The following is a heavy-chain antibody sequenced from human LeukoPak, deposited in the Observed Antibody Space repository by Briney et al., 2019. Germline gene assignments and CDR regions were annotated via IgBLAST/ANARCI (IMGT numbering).Heavy chain of an antibody. J-gene: IGHJ4*02. D-gene: IGHD4-17*01. CDR3: AKEATDYGDYYYFDY. V-gene: IGHV3-23*01. CDR1: GFTFSDYY. CDR2: FSGSGGST. Sequence: GGSLRLSCAASGFTFSDYYMSWVRQAPGKGLEWVSAFSGSGGSTYYADSVKGRFTISRDNSKNTLYLQMNSLRAEDTAVYYCAKEATDYGDYYYFDYWGQGTLVTVSS.